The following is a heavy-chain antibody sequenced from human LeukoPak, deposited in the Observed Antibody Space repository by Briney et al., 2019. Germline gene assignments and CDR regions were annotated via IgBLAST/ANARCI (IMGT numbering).Heavy chain of an antibody. V-gene: IGHV4-59*01. J-gene: IGHJ4*02. CDR1: GGSISSYY. D-gene: IGHD3-3*01. CDR3: ARAGYDGDFWSGYYFPY. Sequence: SETLSLTCTVSGGSISSYYWSWIRQPPGKGLERIGYIYYSGSTNYNPSLKSRVTISVDTSKNQFSLKLSSVTAADTAVYYCARAGYDGDFWSGYYFPYWGQGTLVTVSS. CDR2: IYYSGST.